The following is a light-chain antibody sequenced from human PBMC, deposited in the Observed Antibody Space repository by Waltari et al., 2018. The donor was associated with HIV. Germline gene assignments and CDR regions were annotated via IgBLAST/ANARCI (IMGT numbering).Light chain of an antibody. Sequence: DIVMTQSPLSLPVPPGEPASISCRSSQHFLNSNGYNYLDWYVQKPGQSPQLLIYLGSDRASGVPDRFSVSGSGTECTLKISRVEAEDVGVYYCMQALQTPFTFGPGTKLDIK. V-gene: IGKV2-28*01. CDR2: LGS. CDR1: QHFLNSNGYNY. J-gene: IGKJ3*01. CDR3: MQALQTPFT.